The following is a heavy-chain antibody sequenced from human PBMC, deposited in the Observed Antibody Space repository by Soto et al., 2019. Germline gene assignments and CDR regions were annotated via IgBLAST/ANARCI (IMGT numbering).Heavy chain of an antibody. D-gene: IGHD1-20*01. V-gene: IGHV3-53*04. CDR3: ARDLYNWKGTGYYYMDV. J-gene: IGHJ6*03. CDR1: GFTVSSNY. Sequence: GGSLRLSCAASGFTVSSNYMSWVRQAPGKGLEWVSVIYSGGSTYYADSVKGRFTISRHNSKNTLYLQMNSLRAEDTAVYYCARDLYNWKGTGYYYMDVWGKGTTVTVSS. CDR2: IYSGGST.